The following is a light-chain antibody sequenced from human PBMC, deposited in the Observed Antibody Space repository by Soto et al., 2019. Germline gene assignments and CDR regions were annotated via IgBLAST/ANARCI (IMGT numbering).Light chain of an antibody. Sequence: SYELTQSPSVSVSPGQTASITCSGDKLGDKYVCWYQQKPGQSPVLVTYQDTKRPSGIPERFSGSNSGNTATLTVSGTQAMDEADYYCQAWDSSIVIFGGGTKLTVL. J-gene: IGLJ2*01. CDR3: QAWDSSIVI. CDR2: QDT. V-gene: IGLV3-1*01. CDR1: KLGDKY.